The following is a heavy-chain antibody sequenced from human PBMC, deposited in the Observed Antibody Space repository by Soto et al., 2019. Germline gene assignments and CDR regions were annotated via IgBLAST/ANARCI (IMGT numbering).Heavy chain of an antibody. V-gene: IGHV4-61*01. CDR2: VYYTGST. CDR1: GVSVRSDNFY. J-gene: IGHJ4*02. D-gene: IGHD3-22*01. Sequence: SETLSLTCTVSGVSVRSDNFYWTWIRQSPARGLEWIGYVYYTGSTNYSPSLKSRVTISVDTAKNQFSLGLKSVTAADSAIYFCARDRHYHDTSGHYYALFDYWGQGIQVTVSS. CDR3: ARDRHYHDTSGHYYALFDY.